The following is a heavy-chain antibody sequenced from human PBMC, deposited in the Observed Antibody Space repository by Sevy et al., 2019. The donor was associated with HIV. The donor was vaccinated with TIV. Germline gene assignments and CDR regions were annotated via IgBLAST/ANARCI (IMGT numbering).Heavy chain of an antibody. CDR2: ISNDGNNQ. J-gene: IGHJ5*02. V-gene: IGHV3-30-3*01. Sequence: GGSLRLSCAVAGFIFSAFTMHWVRQAPGKGLEWVAVISNDGNNQYYTDSVKGRFTITRDNSKNTLYLQMDSLGAEDAAVYYCAGARLEDDYYDISESWGQGTLVTVSS. CDR3: AGARLEDDYYDISES. CDR1: GFIFSAFT. D-gene: IGHD3-22*01.